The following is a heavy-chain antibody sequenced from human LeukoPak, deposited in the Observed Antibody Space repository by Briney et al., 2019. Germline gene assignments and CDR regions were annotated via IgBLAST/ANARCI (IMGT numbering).Heavy chain of an antibody. J-gene: IGHJ4*02. CDR1: GYTFTSYD. CDR2: MNPNSGNT. D-gene: IGHD4-17*01. CDR3: ARDFPRGPPDPTTVTTFDY. Sequence: GASVKVSCKASGYTFTSYDINWVRQATGQGLEWMGWMNPNSGNTGYAQKFQGRVTMTRNTSISTAYMELSSLRSEDTAVYYCARDFPRGPPDPTTVTTFDYWGQGTLVTVSS. V-gene: IGHV1-8*01.